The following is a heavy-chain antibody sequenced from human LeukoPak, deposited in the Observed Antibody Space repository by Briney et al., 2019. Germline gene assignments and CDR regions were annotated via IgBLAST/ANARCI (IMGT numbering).Heavy chain of an antibody. CDR3: ARDRYQLPIRWFDP. D-gene: IGHD2-2*01. J-gene: IGHJ5*02. CDR1: GFTFSSYW. CDR2: IKPDGSEK. V-gene: IGHV3-7*01. Sequence: VGSVRLSCAASGFTFSSYWVSWVRQAPGKGLEWVANIKPDGSEKYDVDSVKGRFTISRDNAKNSLYLQMNSLRAEDTAVYYCARDRYQLPIRWFDPWGQGTLVTVSS.